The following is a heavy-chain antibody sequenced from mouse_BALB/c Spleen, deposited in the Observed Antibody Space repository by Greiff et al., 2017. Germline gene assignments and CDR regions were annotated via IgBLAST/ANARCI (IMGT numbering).Heavy chain of an antibody. CDR2: INPSSGYT. V-gene: IGHV1-4*02. Sequence: VQLQQSAAELARPGASVKMSCKASGYTFTSYTMHWVKQRPGQGLEWIGYINPSSGYTEYNQKFKDKTTLTADKSSSTAYMQLSSLTSEDSAVYYCARYYYGSSFWYFDVWGAGTTVTVSS. CDR1: GYTFTSYT. CDR3: ARYYYGSSFWYFDV. J-gene: IGHJ1*01. D-gene: IGHD1-1*01.